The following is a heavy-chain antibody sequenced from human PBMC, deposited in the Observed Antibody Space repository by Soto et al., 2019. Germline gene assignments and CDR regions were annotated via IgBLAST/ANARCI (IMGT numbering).Heavy chain of an antibody. Sequence: QVQRVESGGGVVQPGRSLRLSCAASGFTFSSYGMHWVRQAPGKGLEWVAVISYDGSNKYYADSVKGRFTISRDNSKNTLYLQMNSLRAEDTAVYYCAKDTGNSDYYYYYMDVWGKGTTVTVSS. V-gene: IGHV3-30*18. J-gene: IGHJ6*03. CDR1: GFTFSSYG. CDR2: ISYDGSNK. CDR3: AKDTGNSDYYYYYMDV. D-gene: IGHD1-1*01.